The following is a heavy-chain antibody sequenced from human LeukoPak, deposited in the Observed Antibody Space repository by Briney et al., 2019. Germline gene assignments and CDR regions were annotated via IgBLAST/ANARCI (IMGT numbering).Heavy chain of an antibody. CDR2: IYYSGST. Sequence: PSQTLSLTCTVSGGSISSGGYYWSWTRQHPGKGLEWIGYIYYSGSTYYNPSLKSRVTISVDTSKNQFSLKLSSVTAADTAVYYCARDVMVRGVIDAGRAFDIWGQGTMVTVSS. D-gene: IGHD3-10*01. V-gene: IGHV4-31*03. CDR1: GGSISSGGYY. CDR3: ARDVMVRGVIDAGRAFDI. J-gene: IGHJ3*02.